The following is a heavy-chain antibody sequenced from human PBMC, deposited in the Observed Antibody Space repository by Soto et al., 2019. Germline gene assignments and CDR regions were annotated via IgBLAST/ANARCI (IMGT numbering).Heavy chain of an antibody. D-gene: IGHD3-22*01. CDR2: IYSGGST. CDR3: AKHLTYYYDSSGRLGFDY. V-gene: IGHV3-53*01. J-gene: IGHJ4*02. Sequence: GGSLRLSCAASGFTVSSNYMSWVRQAPGKGLEWVSVIYSGGSTYYADSVKGRFTISRDNSKNTLYLQMNSLRAEDTAVYYCAKHLTYYYDSSGRLGFDYWGQGTLVTVSS. CDR1: GFTVSSNY.